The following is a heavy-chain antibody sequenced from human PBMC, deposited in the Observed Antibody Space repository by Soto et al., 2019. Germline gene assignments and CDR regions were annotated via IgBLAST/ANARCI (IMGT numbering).Heavy chain of an antibody. Sequence: GGSLRLSCAASGFTFSSYAMHWVRQAPGKGLEWVAVISYDGSNKYYADSVKGRFTISRDNSKNTLYLQMNSLRAEDTAVYYCARDRGGGAYSALIFDYWGQGTLVTVSS. J-gene: IGHJ4*02. D-gene: IGHD3-16*01. V-gene: IGHV3-30-3*01. CDR3: ARDRGGGAYSALIFDY. CDR1: GFTFSSYA. CDR2: ISYDGSNK.